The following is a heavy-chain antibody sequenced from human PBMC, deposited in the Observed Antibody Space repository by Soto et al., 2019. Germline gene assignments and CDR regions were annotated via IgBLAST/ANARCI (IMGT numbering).Heavy chain of an antibody. CDR2: INSNNGNT. V-gene: IGHV1-18*01. CDR1: GGTFSSYA. Sequence: ASVKVSCKASGGTFSSYAISWVRQAPGQGLEWMGWINSNNGNTNYAQKLQGRVTMTTDTSTSTAYMELRSLRSDDTAVYYCAREPVAGIWFDPWGQGTLVTVSS. D-gene: IGHD6-19*01. CDR3: AREPVAGIWFDP. J-gene: IGHJ5*02.